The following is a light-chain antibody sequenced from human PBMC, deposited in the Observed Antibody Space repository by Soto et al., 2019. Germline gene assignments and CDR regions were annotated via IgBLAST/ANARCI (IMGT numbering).Light chain of an antibody. CDR3: SSYTSSSTPLV. CDR1: SSDVGGYNY. J-gene: IGLJ3*02. Sequence: QSALTQPASVSGSPGQSITISCTGTSSDVGGYNYDSWYQQHPGKAPKLMIYDVTNRPSGVSNRFSGSKSGNTASLTISGLQAEDEADYYCSSYTSSSTPLVFGGGTKLTVL. V-gene: IGLV2-14*01. CDR2: DVT.